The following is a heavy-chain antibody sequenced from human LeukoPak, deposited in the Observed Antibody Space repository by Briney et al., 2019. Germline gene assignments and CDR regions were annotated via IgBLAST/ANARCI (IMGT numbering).Heavy chain of an antibody. CDR1: GGSISSYY. CDR2: IYYNGST. J-gene: IGHJ5*02. D-gene: IGHD3-16*02. CDR3: ARNLMITFGGVIVHGWFDP. Sequence: SETLALTCTVSGGSISSYYWSWIRQPPGKGLEWIGYIYYNGSTNYNPSLKSRVTISVDTSKNQFSLKLSSVTAADTAVYYCARNLMITFGGVIVHGWFDPWGQGTLVTVSS. V-gene: IGHV4-59*01.